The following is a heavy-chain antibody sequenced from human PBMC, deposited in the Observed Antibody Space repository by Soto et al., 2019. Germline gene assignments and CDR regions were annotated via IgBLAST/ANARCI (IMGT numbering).Heavy chain of an antibody. CDR2: ISYDGSNK. CDR1: GFTFSSFA. Sequence: QVQLVESGGGVVQPGRSLRLSCAASGFTFSSFAMHWVRQAPGKGLEWVAFISYDGSNKYYADSLKGRFTISRDNSKNTLYLQISSLRTEDTAVYYCARDVYGGVPGGWFDPWGQGTLVTVSS. D-gene: IGHD3-16*01. V-gene: IGHV3-30-3*01. CDR3: ARDVYGGVPGGWFDP. J-gene: IGHJ5*02.